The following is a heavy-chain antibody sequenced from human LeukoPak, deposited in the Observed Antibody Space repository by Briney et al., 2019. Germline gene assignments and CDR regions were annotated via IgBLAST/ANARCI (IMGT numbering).Heavy chain of an antibody. V-gene: IGHV3-30*04. D-gene: IGHD3-22*01. CDR3: AKATEKDHYDTSGPADY. Sequence: GGSLRLSCAASGFTFSSYTMHWVRQAPGKGLEWVAGISYDGSNKYYSDSVKDRFTISRDNSKNTVYLQMNSLRAEDTAVFYCAKATEKDHYDTSGPADYWGQGTLVTVSS. J-gene: IGHJ4*02. CDR1: GFTFSSYT. CDR2: ISYDGSNK.